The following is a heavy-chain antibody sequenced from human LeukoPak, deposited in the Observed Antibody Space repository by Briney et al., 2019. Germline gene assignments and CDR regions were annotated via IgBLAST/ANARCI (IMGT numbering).Heavy chain of an antibody. CDR3: ARDQTKLETGPHFAS. Sequence: PGGSLRLSCAASGFTFTSNWMHWVRQVPGKGLVWVSHINVDGRTTTYVDSVKGRFTISRDNAKNTLYLQMNSLRVEDTAVYYCARDQTKLETGPHFASWGQGTLVTVSS. D-gene: IGHD3-3*01. V-gene: IGHV3-74*01. J-gene: IGHJ4*01. CDR2: INVDGRTT. CDR1: GFTFTSNW.